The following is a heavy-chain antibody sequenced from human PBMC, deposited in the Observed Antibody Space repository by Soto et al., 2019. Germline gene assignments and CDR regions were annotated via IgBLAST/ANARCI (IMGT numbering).Heavy chain of an antibody. V-gene: IGHV4-31*03. Sequence: SETLSLTCTASGGSISSGGYYWSWIRQHPGKGLEWIGYIYYSGSTYYNPSLKSRVTISVDTSKNQFSLKLSSVTAADTAVYYCARDARRGDGYNIWGQGTLVTVSS. CDR1: GGSISSGGYY. CDR3: ARDARRGDGYNI. J-gene: IGHJ4*02. D-gene: IGHD5-12*01. CDR2: IYYSGST.